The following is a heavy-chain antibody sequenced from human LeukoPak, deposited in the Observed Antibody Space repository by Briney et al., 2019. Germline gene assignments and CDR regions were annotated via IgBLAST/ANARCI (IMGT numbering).Heavy chain of an antibody. J-gene: IGHJ6*03. CDR2: IYTSGST. CDR3: ARGFHGPYYYYMDV. Sequence: SQTLSLTCIVSGGSISSGSHYWSWIRQPAGKGLEWIGRIYTSGSTNYNPSLKSRVTMSVDASKNQFSLKLSSVTAADTAVYYCARGFHGPYYYYMDVWGKGTTVTVSS. CDR1: GGSISSGSHY. V-gene: IGHV4-61*02.